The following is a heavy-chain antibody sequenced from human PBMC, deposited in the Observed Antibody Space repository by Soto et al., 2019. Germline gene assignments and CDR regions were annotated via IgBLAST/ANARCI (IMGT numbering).Heavy chain of an antibody. CDR1: GYPFTDYG. D-gene: IGHD3-9*01. CDR2: ISPYNGNT. J-gene: IGHJ6*02. V-gene: IGHV1-18*01. Sequence: QVHLVQSGPDLKEPGASVRVSCKASGYPFTDYGVTWVRQAPGQGPEWMGWISPYNGNTNCAPKFQGRVTMTTDTSTTTAYMELGSLRSDDTAVYYCARDGHAWLTWDYYYGKDVWGQGTAVTVSS. CDR3: ARDGHAWLTWDYYYGKDV.